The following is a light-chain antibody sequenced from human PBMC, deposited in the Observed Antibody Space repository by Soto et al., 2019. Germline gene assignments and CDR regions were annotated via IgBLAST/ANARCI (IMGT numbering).Light chain of an antibody. CDR1: QSVSSTY. CDR3: QQYGNSPWT. V-gene: IGKV3-20*01. CDR2: GAS. J-gene: IGKJ1*01. Sequence: EIVLTQSPGTLSLSPGERATLSCRASQSVSSTYLAWYQQKPGQAPRLLIYGASSRATGIPDRFSGSGSGTDFTLTISRLEPADFAVYYCQQYGNSPWTFGQGTKVESK.